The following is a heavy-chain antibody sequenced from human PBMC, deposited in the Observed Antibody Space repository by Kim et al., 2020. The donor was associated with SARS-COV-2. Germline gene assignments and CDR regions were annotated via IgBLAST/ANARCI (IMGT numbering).Heavy chain of an antibody. V-gene: IGHV3-21*01. D-gene: IGHD5-12*01. Sequence: ADSVKGRFTISRDNARNSLYQQRSRLRAEDTAIYYCAREVKATPDAFDIWGQGTMVTVSS. CDR3: AREVKATPDAFDI. J-gene: IGHJ3*02.